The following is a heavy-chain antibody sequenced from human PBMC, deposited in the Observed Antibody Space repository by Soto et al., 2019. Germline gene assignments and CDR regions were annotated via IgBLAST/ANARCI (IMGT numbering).Heavy chain of an antibody. J-gene: IGHJ6*03. V-gene: IGHV1-18*01. CDR3: ARDRGVAPPVAGNTHYYYYMDV. Sequence: QDQLVQSGVEVKKPGASVKVSCKASGSSFTNYGITWVRQAPGQGFEWMGWISAYNGNTNYAQKFQGRVTMTTDPSTSTAYLELRSLRSDDTAVYYCARDRGVAPPVAGNTHYYYYMDVWGKGTTVTVSS. CDR1: GSSFTNYG. D-gene: IGHD6-19*01. CDR2: ISAYNGNT.